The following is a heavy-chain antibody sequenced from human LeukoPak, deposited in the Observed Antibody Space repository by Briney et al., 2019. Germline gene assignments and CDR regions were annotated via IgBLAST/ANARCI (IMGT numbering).Heavy chain of an antibody. CDR2: INEDESQK. CDR3: ARGHHTRGVYDY. V-gene: IGHV3-7*01. J-gene: IGHJ4*02. Sequence: GGSLRLSCAASGFTFSGFWMKWVRQAPGKGLEWVANINEDESQKYYVDSVKGRFTIPRDNAKNSLYLQMNSLRAEDTAVYYCARGHHTRGVYDYWGQGTLVTVSS. D-gene: IGHD3-10*01. CDR1: GFTFSGFW.